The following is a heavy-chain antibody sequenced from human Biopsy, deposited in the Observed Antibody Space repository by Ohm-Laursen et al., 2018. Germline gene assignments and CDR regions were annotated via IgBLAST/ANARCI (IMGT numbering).Heavy chain of an antibody. CDR1: GYTFAGHY. J-gene: IGHJ6*02. D-gene: IGHD3-9*01. CDR2: INPNSGNA. Sequence: GASVKVSCKASGYTFAGHYLHWVRQAPGHGLEWMGWINPNSGNANYAQSFQGRLTVTRDTSISTAYMELTSLTFDDTAIYYCARVPAYPSIDGYYGLDLWGQGTTVIVSS. CDR3: ARVPAYPSIDGYYGLDL. V-gene: IGHV1-2*02.